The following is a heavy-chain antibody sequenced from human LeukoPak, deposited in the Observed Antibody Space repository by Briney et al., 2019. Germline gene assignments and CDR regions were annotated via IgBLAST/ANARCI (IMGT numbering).Heavy chain of an antibody. CDR2: ISSSSYI. CDR1: GFTFISYS. J-gene: IGHJ6*02. Sequence: PGGSLRLSCAASGFTFISYSMNCVRQAPGKGLEWVSSISSSSYIYYADSVKGRFTISRDNAKNSLYLQMNSLRAEDTAVYYCARVYSGFLLDGMDVWGQGTTVTVSS. D-gene: IGHD5-12*01. CDR3: ARVYSGFLLDGMDV. V-gene: IGHV3-21*01.